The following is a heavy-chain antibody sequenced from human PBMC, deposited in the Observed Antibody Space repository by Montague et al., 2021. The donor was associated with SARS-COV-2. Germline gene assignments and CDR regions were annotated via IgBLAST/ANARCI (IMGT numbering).Heavy chain of an antibody. CDR2: IYYSGST. CDR3: ARGSGWMGNAFDI. CDR1: GGSISSYY. V-gene: IGHV4-59*01. Sequence: SETLSLTCTVSGGSISSYYWSWIRQPPGKGLEWIGYIYYSGSTNXNPSLKSRVTISVGTSKNQFSLKLSSVTAADTAVYYCARGSGWMGNAFDIWGQGTMVTVSS. J-gene: IGHJ3*02. D-gene: IGHD6-19*01.